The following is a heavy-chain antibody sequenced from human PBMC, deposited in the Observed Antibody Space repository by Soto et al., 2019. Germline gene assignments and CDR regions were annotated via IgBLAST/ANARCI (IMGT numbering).Heavy chain of an antibody. CDR2: ISYDGSKR. Sequence: ESGGGVVQPGRSLRLSCVGSGFTFGNYAMYLVRQAPGKGLEWVAFISYDGSKRYHADSVKGQFTISRDNARKTLYLQMDSLRPEDTAVYYCAKGGGAPGYPIDYWGQGTLVTVS. J-gene: IGHJ4*02. CDR3: AKGGGAPGYPIDY. D-gene: IGHD3-9*01. V-gene: IGHV3-30*18. CDR1: GFTFGNYA.